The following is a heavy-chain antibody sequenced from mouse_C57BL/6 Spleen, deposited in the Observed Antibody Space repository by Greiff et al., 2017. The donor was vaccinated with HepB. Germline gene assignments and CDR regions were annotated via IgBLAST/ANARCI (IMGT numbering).Heavy chain of an antibody. CDR3: ARGDYYGSSYPYAMDY. J-gene: IGHJ4*01. CDR1: GYTFTSYW. Sequence: QVQLQQPGAELVRPGTSVKLSCKASGYTFTSYWMHWVKQRPGQGLEWIGVIDPSDSYTNYNQKFKGKATLTVDTSSSTAYMQLSSLTSEDSAVYYCARGDYYGSSYPYAMDYWGQGTSVTVSS. V-gene: IGHV1-59*01. CDR2: IDPSDSYT. D-gene: IGHD1-1*01.